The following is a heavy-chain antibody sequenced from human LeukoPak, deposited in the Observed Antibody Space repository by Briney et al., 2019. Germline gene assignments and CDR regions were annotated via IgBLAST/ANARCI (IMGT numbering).Heavy chain of an antibody. D-gene: IGHD6-13*01. J-gene: IGHJ5*02. V-gene: IGHV3-21*01. Sequence: PGGSLRLSCAASGFTFSSYSMNWVRQAPGKGLEWVSYISSSGYYIYYADSVKGRFTISRDNAKNSLYLQMNGLRAEDAAIYSCARDVGEAYSSSGTWFDPWGQGTLVTVSS. CDR3: ARDVGEAYSSSGTWFDP. CDR2: ISSSGYYI. CDR1: GFTFSSYS.